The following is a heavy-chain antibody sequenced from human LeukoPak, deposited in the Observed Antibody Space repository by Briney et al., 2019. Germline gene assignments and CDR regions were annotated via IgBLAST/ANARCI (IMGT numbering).Heavy chain of an antibody. V-gene: IGHV3-23*01. J-gene: IGHJ4*02. Sequence: HSGGSLRLSCEVSGFTFSSYAMTWARQPPGKGLEKVSAISGSGDSTFYADSVRGRFTISRDNSKNTLFLQMSSLRAEDTAVYYCATSLVGTKGPLDDWGQGTLVTVSS. D-gene: IGHD1/OR15-1a*01. CDR3: ATSLVGTKGPLDD. CDR1: GFTFSSYA. CDR2: ISGSGDST.